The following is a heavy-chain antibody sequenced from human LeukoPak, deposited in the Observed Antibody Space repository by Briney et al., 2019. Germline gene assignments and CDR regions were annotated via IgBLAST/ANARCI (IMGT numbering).Heavy chain of an antibody. D-gene: IGHD2-2*01. CDR3: ARGSWCSSTSCYFDY. Sequence: GGSLRLSCAASGFTFSSYSMNWVRQAPGKGLEWVSSISSSSSYIYYADSVKGRFTISRDNAKNSLYLQMNSLRAEDTAVYYYARGSWCSSTSCYFDYWGQGTLVTVSS. CDR1: GFTFSSYS. CDR2: ISSSSSYI. V-gene: IGHV3-21*01. J-gene: IGHJ4*02.